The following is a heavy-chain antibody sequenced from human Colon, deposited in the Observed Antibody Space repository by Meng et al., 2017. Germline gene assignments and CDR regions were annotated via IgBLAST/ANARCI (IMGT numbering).Heavy chain of an antibody. Sequence: QVQLQESGPRLVQPSQSLFLTRTLSLDSVSSHSYYWTWIRQHPGTGLEWIGYIYSGGISHYNPSLKSRITMSIDTSKNQFSLQLTSVTAADTAIYYCARDPLAVGPTDRGLDSWGEGTLVTVSS. D-gene: IGHD1-26*01. CDR2: IYSGGIS. CDR1: LDSVSSHSYY. V-gene: IGHV4-31*03. J-gene: IGHJ4*02. CDR3: ARDPLAVGPTDRGLDS.